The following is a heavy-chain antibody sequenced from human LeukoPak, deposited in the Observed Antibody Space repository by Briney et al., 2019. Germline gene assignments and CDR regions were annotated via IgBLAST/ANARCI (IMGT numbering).Heavy chain of an antibody. CDR2: INPNSGHT. CDR3: ATGFMAYDRSGYYDDAFDI. CDR1: GYTFTDYY. D-gene: IGHD3-22*01. Sequence: ASVKVSCKASGYTFTDYYIHWVRQAPGQGLEWMGWINPNSGHTNYAQKFQGRVAMTRDTSISTAYMELSRLRSDDTAVYYYATGFMAYDRSGYYDDAFDIWGQGTMVTVSS. V-gene: IGHV1-2*02. J-gene: IGHJ3*02.